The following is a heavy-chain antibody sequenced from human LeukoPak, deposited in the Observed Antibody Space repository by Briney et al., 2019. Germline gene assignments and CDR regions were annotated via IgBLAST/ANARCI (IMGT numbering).Heavy chain of an antibody. CDR2: ISSSSSYI. V-gene: IGHV3-21*01. D-gene: IGHD1-26*01. CDR1: GFTFSSYS. CDR3: ARTGLWELLPLDY. Sequence: GGSLRLSCAASGFTFSSYSMNWVRQAPGKGLEWVSSISSSSSYIYYADSVKGRFTISRDNAKNSLYLQMNSLRAEDTAVYYCARTGLWELLPLDYWGQGTLVTVSS. J-gene: IGHJ4*02.